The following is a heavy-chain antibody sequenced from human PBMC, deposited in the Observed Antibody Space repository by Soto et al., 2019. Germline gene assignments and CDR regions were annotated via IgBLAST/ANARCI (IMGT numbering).Heavy chain of an antibody. CDR3: AKDFGYAGYYDILTGYYRDHYYYYYGMDV. J-gene: IGHJ6*02. V-gene: IGHV3-30*18. D-gene: IGHD3-9*01. Sequence: QVQLVESGGGVVQPGRSLRLSCAASGFTFSSYGMHWVRQAPGKGLEWVAVISYDGSNKYYADSVKGRFTISRDNSKNTLYLQMNSLRAEDTAVYYCAKDFGYAGYYDILTGYYRDHYYYYYGMDVWGQGTTVTVSS. CDR1: GFTFSSYG. CDR2: ISYDGSNK.